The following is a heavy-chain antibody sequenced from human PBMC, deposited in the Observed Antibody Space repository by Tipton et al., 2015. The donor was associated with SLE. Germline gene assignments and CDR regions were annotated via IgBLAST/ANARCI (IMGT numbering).Heavy chain of an antibody. Sequence: SVKGRFTISRDDAKNSLYLQMSSLRAEDTAVYYCARRRSETGLFSKRGWFDPWGQGTLVTVSS. J-gene: IGHJ5*02. D-gene: IGHD3-10*02. CDR3: ARRRSETGLFSKRGWFDP. V-gene: IGHV3-21*01.